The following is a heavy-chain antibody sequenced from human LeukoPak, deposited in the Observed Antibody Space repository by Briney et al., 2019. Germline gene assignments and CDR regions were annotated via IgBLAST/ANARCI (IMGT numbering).Heavy chain of an antibody. CDR3: AADYYDSSGYLPTDP. J-gene: IGHJ5*02. CDR1: GGTFSSYA. CDR2: IIPIFGTA. V-gene: IGHV1-69*01. D-gene: IGHD3-22*01. Sequence: GSSVKVSCKASGGTFSSYAISWVRQAPEQGLEWMGGIIPIFGTANYAQKFQGRVTITADESTSTAYMELSSLRSEDTAVYYCAADYYDSSGYLPTDPWGQGTLVTVSS.